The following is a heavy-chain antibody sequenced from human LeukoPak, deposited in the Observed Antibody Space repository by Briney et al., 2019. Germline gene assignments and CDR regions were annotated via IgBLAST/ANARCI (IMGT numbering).Heavy chain of an antibody. Sequence: PSENLSLTCTVSGGSISSGSYYWSWIRQPPGKGLEWIGYIYYSGSTNYNPSLKSRVTISVDTSKNQFSLKLSSVTAADTAVYYCARVGTYDRDVWGKGTTVTVSS. D-gene: IGHD3-22*01. J-gene: IGHJ6*04. CDR3: ARVGTYDRDV. CDR2: IYYSGST. CDR1: GGSISSGSYY. V-gene: IGHV4-61*01.